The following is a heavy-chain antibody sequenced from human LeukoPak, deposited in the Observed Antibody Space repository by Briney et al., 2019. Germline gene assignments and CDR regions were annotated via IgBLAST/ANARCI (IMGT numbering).Heavy chain of an antibody. V-gene: IGHV3-43*02. CDR2: LSGDGGST. CDR1: GFAFDDYG. J-gene: IGHJ4*02. Sequence: GGSLRLSCAASGFAFDDYGMHWVRQAPGKGLEWVSLLSGDGGSTYYADSVKGRFSISRDNSRNSLCLQMNSLRTEDTALYYCAKDSGSWYAYWGQGPLVTVSS. CDR3: AKDSGSWYAY. D-gene: IGHD2-15*01.